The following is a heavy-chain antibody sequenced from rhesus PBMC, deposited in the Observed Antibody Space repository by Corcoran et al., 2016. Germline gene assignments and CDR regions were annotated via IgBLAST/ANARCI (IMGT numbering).Heavy chain of an antibody. CDR3: ARFSDWGDYYPLFDY. CDR1: GGSVSSSNW. Sequence: QVQLQESGPGLVKPSETLSLTCAVSGGSVSSSNWWSWIRTPPGKGLEWIGYFSGSSGSTYYNPSLKSRVTISTDTSKNQFSLKLSSVTAADTAVYYCARFSDWGDYYPLFDYWGQGVLVTVSS. D-gene: IGHD3-34*01. J-gene: IGHJ4*01. V-gene: IGHV4-65*01. CDR2: FSGSSGST.